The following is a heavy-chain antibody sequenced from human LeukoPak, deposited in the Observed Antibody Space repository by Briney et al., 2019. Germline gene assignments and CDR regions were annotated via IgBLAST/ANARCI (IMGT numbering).Heavy chain of an antibody. J-gene: IGHJ4*02. CDR2: ISYSGNT. CDR1: GGSISSRGYY. CDR3: ASLYDYKFDY. Sequence: SETLSLTCTVSGGSISSRGYYWSWIRQHPGKGLEWIGYISYSGNTYYNPSLNSRVTISGDTSKNQFSLKLSSVTAADTAVYYCASLYDYKFDYWGPGTLVTVSS. D-gene: IGHD4-11*01. V-gene: IGHV4-31*03.